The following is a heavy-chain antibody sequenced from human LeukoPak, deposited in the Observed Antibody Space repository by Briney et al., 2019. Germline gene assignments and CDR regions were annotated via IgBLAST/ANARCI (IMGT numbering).Heavy chain of an antibody. D-gene: IGHD3-22*01. Sequence: GGSLRLSCAASGFTFSSYGMHWVRQAPGKGLEWVAVISYDGSNKYYADSVKGRFTISRDNSKNTLYLQMNSLRAEDTAVYYCAKDDYSSGYYRHFDYWGQGTLVTVSS. CDR3: AKDDYSSGYYRHFDY. CDR1: GFTFSSYG. V-gene: IGHV3-30*18. J-gene: IGHJ4*02. CDR2: ISYDGSNK.